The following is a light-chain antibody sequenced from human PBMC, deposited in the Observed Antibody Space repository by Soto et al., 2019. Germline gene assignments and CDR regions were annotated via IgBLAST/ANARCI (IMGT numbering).Light chain of an antibody. V-gene: IGLV2-23*02. CDR3: SSFAGTTTFVV. CDR1: TSDVGGYDL. CDR2: EVT. Sequence: QSALTQPASVSGSPGQSITISCTGTTSDVGGYDLVSWYQQHPGKAPKLIIYEVTKRPSGLSNRFSASKSGNTASLTISGLQVEDAADYSCSSFAGTTTFVVFGGGTKVPVL. J-gene: IGLJ2*01.